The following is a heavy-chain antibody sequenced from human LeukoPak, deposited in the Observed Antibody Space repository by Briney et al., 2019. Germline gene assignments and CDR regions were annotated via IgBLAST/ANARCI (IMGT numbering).Heavy chain of an antibody. CDR2: IYYSGST. D-gene: IGHD4-17*01. V-gene: IGHV4-34*01. J-gene: IGHJ3*02. Sequence: SETLSLTCAVYGGSFSGYYWSWIRQPPGKGLEWIGSIYYSGSTYYNPSLKSRVTISVDTSKNQFSLKLSSVTAADTAVYYCARRRRPPGLYGDYARAFDIWGQGTMVTVSS. CDR3: ARRRRPPGLYGDYARAFDI. CDR1: GGSFSGYY.